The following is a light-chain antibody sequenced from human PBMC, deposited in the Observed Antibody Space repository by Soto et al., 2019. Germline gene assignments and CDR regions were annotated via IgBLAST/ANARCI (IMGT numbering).Light chain of an antibody. J-gene: IGKJ5*01. Sequence: AIQLTQSPSSLSASVGDRVTITCRASQDISSALAWYQQKPGKAPKSLIYDASSLESGVPSRFSGSVSGTDFTLTIRSLQPEDFATYYCQQFNNYPPTFGQGTRLEIK. CDR3: QQFNNYPPT. CDR2: DAS. CDR1: QDISSA. V-gene: IGKV1D-13*01.